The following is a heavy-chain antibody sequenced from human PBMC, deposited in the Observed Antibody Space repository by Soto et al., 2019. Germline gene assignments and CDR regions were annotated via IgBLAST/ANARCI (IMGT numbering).Heavy chain of an antibody. CDR2: IWYDGSNK. Sequence: QMHLVESGGGVVQPGRSLTLSCVASGFIFTSFGIHWVRQAPGNGLEWVAVIWYDGSNKYYGDSVKGRFSISRDNSKNTVYLQMNSLRAEDTAVYYCARDRRFFEWLDYWGQGTLVSVSS. CDR3: ARDRRFFEWLDY. CDR1: GFIFTSFG. D-gene: IGHD3-3*01. V-gene: IGHV3-33*01. J-gene: IGHJ4*02.